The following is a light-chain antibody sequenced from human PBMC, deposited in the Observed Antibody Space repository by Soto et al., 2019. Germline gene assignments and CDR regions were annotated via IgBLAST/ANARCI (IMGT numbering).Light chain of an antibody. CDR2: GGA. CDR1: QSVSSSY. J-gene: IGKJ2*01. CDR3: QQYGSCMYT. Sequence: EIVLTQSPGTLSLSPGERATLSCRASQSVSSSYLAWYQQKPGQAPRLLIYGGASRATGIPDRFSGSGSGTDFTLTIRRLEPEDFAMYYCQQYGSCMYTFGQGTKLEIK. V-gene: IGKV3-20*01.